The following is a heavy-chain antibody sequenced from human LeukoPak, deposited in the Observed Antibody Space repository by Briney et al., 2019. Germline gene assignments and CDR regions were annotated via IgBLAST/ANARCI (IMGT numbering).Heavy chain of an antibody. Sequence: SETLSLTCTVSGGSISSSSYYWGWIRLPPGKGLEWIGSIYYSGSTYYNPSLKSRVTISVDTSKNQFSLKLSSVTAADTAVYYCARRRRYDILTGYSSFDYWGQGTLVTVSS. CDR3: ARRRRYDILTGYSSFDY. J-gene: IGHJ4*02. V-gene: IGHV4-39*01. CDR1: GGSISSSSYY. D-gene: IGHD3-9*01. CDR2: IYYSGST.